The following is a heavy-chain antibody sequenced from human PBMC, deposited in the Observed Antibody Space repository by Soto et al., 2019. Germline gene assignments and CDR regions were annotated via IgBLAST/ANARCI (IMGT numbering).Heavy chain of an antibody. CDR1: GDSISRIAYY. Sequence: QVQLQESGQGLVKPSQTMSLTCSVSGDSISRIAYYWTWIRQPPETGLEWIGNIYFRGNTYYSPSLESGLTISVDTSKKQFSLKLTSVTAADTAVYYCAREGGSYDSGGYLIMGAFDIWGQGTMVTVSS. CDR3: AREGGSYDSGGYLIMGAFDI. J-gene: IGHJ3*02. D-gene: IGHD3-22*01. CDR2: IYFRGNT. V-gene: IGHV4-31*03.